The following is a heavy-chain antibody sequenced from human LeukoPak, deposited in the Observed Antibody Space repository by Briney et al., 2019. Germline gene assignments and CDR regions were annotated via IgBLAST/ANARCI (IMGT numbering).Heavy chain of an antibody. CDR2: IYYSGTT. Sequence: SETLSLTCTVSGGSNKNYYWSWIRQSPGKGLEWLGYIYYSGTTNYNPSLKSRITISVDTPKNQFSLKLSSVTAADTAFYYCARWGEAAACIYYWGQGTLVTVSS. J-gene: IGHJ4*02. CDR3: ARWGEAAACIYY. V-gene: IGHV4-59*01. CDR1: GGSNKNYY. D-gene: IGHD6-13*01.